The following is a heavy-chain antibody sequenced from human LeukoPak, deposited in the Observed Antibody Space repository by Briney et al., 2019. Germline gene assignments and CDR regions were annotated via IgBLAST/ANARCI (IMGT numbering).Heavy chain of an antibody. CDR2: ISPDASNK. CDR1: GFTFNKYG. V-gene: IGHV3-30*03. CDR3: AREGHGGYDGGRGGAFDI. J-gene: IGHJ3*02. D-gene: IGHD3-10*01. Sequence: VRSLRLSCAASGFTFNKYGIRWVRQAPGKGLEGMSFISPDASNKYYADSVKGRFTISGDNSRNSLSLQMNSLRPEDTAVYYCAREGHGGYDGGRGGAFDIWGQGTTVTVSS.